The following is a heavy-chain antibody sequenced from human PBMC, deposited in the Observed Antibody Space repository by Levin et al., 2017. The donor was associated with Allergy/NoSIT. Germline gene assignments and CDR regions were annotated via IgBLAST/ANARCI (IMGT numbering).Heavy chain of an antibody. CDR1: GYTFTSYG. D-gene: IGHD3-22*01. Sequence: GESLKISCKASGYTFTSYGISWVRQAPGQGLEWMGWISAYNGNTNYAQKLQGRVTMTTDTSTSTAYMELRSLRSDDSAVYYCARDLGVYYDSSGYNRGHFDYWGQGTLVTVSS. V-gene: IGHV1-18*01. CDR2: ISAYNGNT. J-gene: IGHJ4*02. CDR3: ARDLGVYYDSSGYNRGHFDY.